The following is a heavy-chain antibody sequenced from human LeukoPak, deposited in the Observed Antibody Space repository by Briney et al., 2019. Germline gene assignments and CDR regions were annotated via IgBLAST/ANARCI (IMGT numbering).Heavy chain of an antibody. J-gene: IGHJ3*02. Sequence: SQTLSLTCTVSGGSLSSGDYFWSWIRQHPGKGLEWIGYIYDSGSTYYNPSLESRVTISLDTSKNQFSLKLSSVTAADTAVYYCARDRAAGTDGDAFDIGGQGTMVTVSS. CDR2: IYDSGST. CDR1: GGSLSSGDYF. CDR3: ARDRAAGTDGDAFDI. V-gene: IGHV4-31*03. D-gene: IGHD6-13*01.